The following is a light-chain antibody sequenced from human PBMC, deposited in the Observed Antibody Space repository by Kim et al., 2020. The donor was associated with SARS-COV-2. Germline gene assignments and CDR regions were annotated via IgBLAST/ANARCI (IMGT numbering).Light chain of an antibody. V-gene: IGKV1-8*01. Sequence: ASTGDRGTITCRASQGISSYLAWYQQKPGKAPKLLIYAASTLQSGVPSRFSGSGSGTDFTLTISCLQSEEFATYYCQQYYSYPYYTFGQGTKLEI. CDR2: AAS. CDR1: QGISSY. J-gene: IGKJ2*01. CDR3: QQYYSYPYYT.